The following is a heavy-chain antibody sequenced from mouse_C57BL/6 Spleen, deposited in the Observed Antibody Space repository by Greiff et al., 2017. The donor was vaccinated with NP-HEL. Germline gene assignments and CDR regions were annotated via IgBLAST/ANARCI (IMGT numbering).Heavy chain of an antibody. Sequence: QVQLQQSGAELVKPGASVKLSCKASGYTFTSYWMHWVKQRPGQGLEWIGMIHPNSGSTNYNEKFKSKATLTVDKSSSTAYMQLSSLTSEDSAVYYCAREHSVVAKYWGQGTTLTVSS. CDR3: AREHSVVAKY. CDR1: GYTFTSYW. CDR2: IHPNSGST. J-gene: IGHJ2*01. V-gene: IGHV1-64*01. D-gene: IGHD1-1*01.